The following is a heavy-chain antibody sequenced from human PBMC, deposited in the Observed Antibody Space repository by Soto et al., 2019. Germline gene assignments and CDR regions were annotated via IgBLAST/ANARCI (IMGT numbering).Heavy chain of an antibody. D-gene: IGHD3-16*01. Sequence: GGSLRLSCVASGFTLSSYSMNWVRQAPGKGLEWISYISSGSDTIYYADSVKGRFPVSRDNAKNSLYLQMNSLRDEDTAVYYCARPGEGVLFYYALDVWGQGTTVTVSS. CDR3: ARPGEGVLFYYALDV. V-gene: IGHV3-48*02. CDR1: GFTLSSYS. CDR2: ISSGSDTI. J-gene: IGHJ6*02.